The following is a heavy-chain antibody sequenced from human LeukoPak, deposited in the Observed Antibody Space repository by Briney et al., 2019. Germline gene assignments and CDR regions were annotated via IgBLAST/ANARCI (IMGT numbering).Heavy chain of an antibody. CDR2: FDPEDGET. D-gene: IGHD2-8*01. Sequence: ASVKVSCKVSGYTLTELSMHWVRQAPGKGLEWMGGFDPEDGETIYAQKFQGRVTMTEDTSTDTAYMELGSLRSEDTAVYYCATGGVLMVYSYYFDYWGQGTLVTVSS. CDR3: ATGGVLMVYSYYFDY. CDR1: GYTLTELS. V-gene: IGHV1-24*01. J-gene: IGHJ4*02.